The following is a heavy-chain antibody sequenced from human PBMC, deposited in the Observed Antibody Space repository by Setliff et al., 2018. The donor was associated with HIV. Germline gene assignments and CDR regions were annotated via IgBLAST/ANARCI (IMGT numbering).Heavy chain of an antibody. CDR2: IYTSRGT. Sequence: TSETLSLTCTVSGGSISGYHWNWLRQTPGKGLEWIGYIYTSRGTNYNHALRTRVIISVDTSNQFYLKLSSVTAADADVYYCARSPSYRSSWEYYFDYCGQGILVTVSS. J-gene: IGHJ4*02. CDR1: GGSISGYH. V-gene: IGHV4-4*09. CDR3: ARSPSYRSSWEYYFDY. D-gene: IGHD6-13*01.